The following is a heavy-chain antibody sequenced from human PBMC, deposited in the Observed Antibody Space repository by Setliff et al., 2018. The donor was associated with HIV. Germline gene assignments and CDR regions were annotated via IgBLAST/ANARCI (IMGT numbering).Heavy chain of an antibody. V-gene: IGHV1-18*01. D-gene: IGHD6-13*01. J-gene: IGHJ4*02. CDR2: ISSYNGNT. CDR1: GYTFTSYG. CDR3: ARGIAAAGPY. Sequence: ASVKVSCKASGYTFTSYGISWVRQAPGQGLEWMGWISSYNGNTNYAQKFQGRVTLTRDTSTTTAYMELSRLRSDDTAVYYCARGIAAAGPYWGQGTLVTVSS.